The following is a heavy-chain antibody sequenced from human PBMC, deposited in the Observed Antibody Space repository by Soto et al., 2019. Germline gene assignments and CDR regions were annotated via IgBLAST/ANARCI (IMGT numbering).Heavy chain of an antibody. J-gene: IGHJ6*02. D-gene: IGHD3-10*01. CDR3: AKDFKISGGHYGSLNYYYGMDV. Sequence: ESVGGVVPPGRSLRLSCEASGFTFSAFGMHWVRQAPGKGLEWVAIISYDGILKYYADSVKGRFTISRDTSKSALYLQMNSLRPEDMAVYYCAKDFKISGGHYGSLNYYYGMDVWGQGTTVTVSS. CDR1: GFTFSAFG. CDR2: ISYDGILK. V-gene: IGHV3-30*18.